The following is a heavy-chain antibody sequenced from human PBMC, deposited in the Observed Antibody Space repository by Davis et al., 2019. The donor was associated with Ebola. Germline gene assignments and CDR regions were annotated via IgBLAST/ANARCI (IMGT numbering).Heavy chain of an antibody. J-gene: IGHJ3*02. CDR1: GGSISSGGYY. V-gene: IGHV4-31*03. D-gene: IGHD3-3*01. Sequence: LRLSCTVSGGSISSGGYYWSWIRQHPGKGLEWIGYIYYSGSTYYNPSLKSRVTISVDTSKNQFSLKLSSVTAADTAVYYCARESGSDAFDIWGQGTMVTVSS. CDR3: ARESGSDAFDI. CDR2: IYYSGST.